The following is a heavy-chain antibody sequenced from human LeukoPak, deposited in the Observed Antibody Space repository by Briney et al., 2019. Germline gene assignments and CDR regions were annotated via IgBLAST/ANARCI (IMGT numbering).Heavy chain of an antibody. CDR1: GFTFRNYA. Sequence: PGGSLRLSCAASGFTFRNYAMNWVRQAPGKGLEWVSFISSSSTYIYYADSVKGRFTISRDNAKNSLYLQMNSLRAEDTAVYYCARVGYSSSWYGAFGIWGQGTMVTVSS. J-gene: IGHJ3*02. D-gene: IGHD6-13*01. CDR3: ARVGYSSSWYGAFGI. CDR2: ISSSSTYI. V-gene: IGHV3-21*01.